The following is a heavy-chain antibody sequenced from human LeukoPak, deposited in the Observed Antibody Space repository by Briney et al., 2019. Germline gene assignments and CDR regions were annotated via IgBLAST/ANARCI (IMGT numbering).Heavy chain of an antibody. CDR1: GFTFSDYY. CDR3: TRDYYGSGSPDY. J-gene: IGHJ4*02. Sequence: GGSLRLSCAASGFTFSDYYMSWIRQAPGKGLEWVGFIRIKASGGTTEYAASVKGRFTISRDDSKCIAYLQMNSLKTEDTAVYFCTRDYYGSGSPDYWGQGTLVTVSS. V-gene: IGHV3-49*03. D-gene: IGHD3-10*01. CDR2: IRIKASGGTT.